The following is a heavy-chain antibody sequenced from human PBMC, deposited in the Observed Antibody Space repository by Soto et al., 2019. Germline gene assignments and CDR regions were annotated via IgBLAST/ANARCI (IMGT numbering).Heavy chain of an antibody. CDR1: EFTFSNFG. V-gene: IGHV3-30*18. J-gene: IGHJ4*02. D-gene: IGHD3-10*01. Sequence: LGGSLRLSCAASEFTFSNFGMHWVRQAPGKGLEWVAVISYDGGDKYSADSVKGRFTISRDNSKNTLFLQMNSLRAEDTAVYYCAKDSGRGSADYYFDYWGRGTLVTVSS. CDR2: ISYDGGDK. CDR3: AKDSGRGSADYYFDY.